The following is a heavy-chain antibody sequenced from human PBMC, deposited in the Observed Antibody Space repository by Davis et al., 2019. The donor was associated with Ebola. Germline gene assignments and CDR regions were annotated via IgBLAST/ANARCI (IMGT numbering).Heavy chain of an antibody. CDR2: ISGSGGST. CDR1: GFTFSSYA. CDR3: AKGPIVVVPAGEYYFDY. D-gene: IGHD2-2*01. V-gene: IGHV3-23*01. Sequence: PGGSLRLSCAASGFTFSSYAMSWVRQAPGKGLEWVSAISGSGGSTYYADSVKGRFTISRDNSKNTLYLQMNSLRAEDTAVYYCAKGPIVVVPAGEYYFDYWGQGTLVTVSS. J-gene: IGHJ4*02.